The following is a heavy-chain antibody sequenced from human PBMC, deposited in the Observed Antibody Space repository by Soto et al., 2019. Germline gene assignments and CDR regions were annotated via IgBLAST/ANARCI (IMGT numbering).Heavy chain of an antibody. D-gene: IGHD2-21*02. CDR1: GFSFSDFG. Sequence: GGSLRLSCAPSGFSFSDFGMHWVRQAPGKGLEWVAAISHDGSNQYYGDSVKGRFSISRDHSNNRLYLQMNNLKVEDSAIYFCAKETRSRAVTATRVNGMDVWGQGTTVTVSS. V-gene: IGHV3-30*18. CDR3: AKETRSRAVTATRVNGMDV. CDR2: ISHDGSNQ. J-gene: IGHJ6*02.